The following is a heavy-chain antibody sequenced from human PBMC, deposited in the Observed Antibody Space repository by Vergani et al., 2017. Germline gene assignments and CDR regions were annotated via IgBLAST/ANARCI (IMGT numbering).Heavy chain of an antibody. CDR2: TSSTGSSI. Sequence: QVQLVESGGGLVKPGGSLRLSCAASGFTFRDHYMSWIRQAPGKGLEWVSYTSSTGSSISYAHSVKGRFTISRDNAKDSVFLQMNSLRAEDTALYYCAKDKGYERHGDYGSYFDYWGQGTLVTVSS. V-gene: IGHV3-11*01. D-gene: IGHD4-17*01. CDR1: GFTFRDHY. CDR3: AKDKGYERHGDYGSYFDY. J-gene: IGHJ4*02.